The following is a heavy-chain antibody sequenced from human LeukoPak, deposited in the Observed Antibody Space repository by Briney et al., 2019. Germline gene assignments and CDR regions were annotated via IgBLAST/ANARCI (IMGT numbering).Heavy chain of an antibody. D-gene: IGHD3-22*01. CDR2: INHSGST. Sequence: PSETLSLTCAVYGGSFSGYYWSWIRQPPGKGLEWIGEINHSGSTYYNPSLKSRVTISVDTSKNQFSLKLNSVTAADTAVYYCARDITHYYDSSGYFDYWGQGTLVTVSS. V-gene: IGHV4-34*01. CDR3: ARDITHYYDSSGYFDY. J-gene: IGHJ4*02. CDR1: GGSFSGYY.